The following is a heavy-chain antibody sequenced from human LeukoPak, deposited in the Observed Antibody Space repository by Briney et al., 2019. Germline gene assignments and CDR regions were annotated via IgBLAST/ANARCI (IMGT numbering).Heavy chain of an antibody. CDR1: GFTFSGSA. V-gene: IGHV3-73*01. Sequence: GSLRLSCAASGFTFSGSAMHWVRQASGKGLEWVGRIRSKANSYATAYVASVKGRFTISRDDSKNTAYLQVNSLKTEDTAVYYCTSPPGHYGSGPSDYWGQGTLVTVSS. J-gene: IGHJ4*02. D-gene: IGHD3-10*01. CDR2: IRSKANSYAT. CDR3: TSPPGHYGSGPSDY.